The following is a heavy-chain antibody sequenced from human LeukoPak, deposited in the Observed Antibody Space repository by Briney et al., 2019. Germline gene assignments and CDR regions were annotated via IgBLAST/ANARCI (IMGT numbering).Heavy chain of an antibody. CDR2: IYTSGST. CDR1: GGSISSGSYY. V-gene: IGHV4-61*02. D-gene: IGHD3-10*01. J-gene: IGHJ6*03. CDR3: ARTYYGSGTKYYYYYYMDF. Sequence: PSETLSLTCTVSGGSISSGSYYWSWIRQPAGKGLEWIGRIYTSGSTNYNPSLKSRVTMSVDTSKTQFSLKLSSVTAADTAVYYCARTYYGSGTKYYYYYYMDFWGKGTTVTVSS.